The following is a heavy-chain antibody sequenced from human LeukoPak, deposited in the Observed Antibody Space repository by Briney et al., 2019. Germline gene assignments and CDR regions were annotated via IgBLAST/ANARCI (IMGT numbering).Heavy chain of an antibody. D-gene: IGHD3-10*01. CDR1: GVSISSSNW. J-gene: IGHJ4*02. V-gene: IGHV4-4*02. Sequence: SGTLSLTCAVSGVSISSSNWWSWVRQPPGKGLEWIGSIYHSGSTYYNPSLKSRVTISVDTSKNQFSLKLSSVTAADTAVYYCARLSLDGSGSYSRYFDYWGQGTLVTVSS. CDR3: ARLSLDGSGSYSRYFDY. CDR2: IYHSGST.